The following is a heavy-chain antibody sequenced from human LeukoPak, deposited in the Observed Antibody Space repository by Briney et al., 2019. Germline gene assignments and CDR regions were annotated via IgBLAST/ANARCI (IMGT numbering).Heavy chain of an antibody. CDR2: ILHDGSTT. V-gene: IGHV3-30-3*01. D-gene: IGHD3-10*01. Sequence: PGGSLRLSCPASGFTFTTYAMHWVSHAPGKGREWVAVILHDGSTTNYADSVKGRFTISRDNANNSLYLQMNSLRAEDTAVYYCARDLRVRGYYYGMYVWGQGTTVTVSS. CDR3: ARDLRVRGYYYGMYV. CDR1: GFTFTTYA. J-gene: IGHJ6*02.